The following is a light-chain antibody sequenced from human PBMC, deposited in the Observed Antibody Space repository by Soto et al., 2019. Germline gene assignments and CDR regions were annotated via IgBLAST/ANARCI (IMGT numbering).Light chain of an antibody. CDR1: QSVNSN. J-gene: IGKJ1*01. CDR2: GAS. Sequence: ETVMTQSPATLSVSPGERATLSCRASQSVNSNLAWYQQKLGQAPRVLIFGASTMATGIPARFSGSGCGTEFSPTINSLQSEDFAVYYCQEYNTWPWTFGQGTKVDIK. CDR3: QEYNTWPWT. V-gene: IGKV3-15*01.